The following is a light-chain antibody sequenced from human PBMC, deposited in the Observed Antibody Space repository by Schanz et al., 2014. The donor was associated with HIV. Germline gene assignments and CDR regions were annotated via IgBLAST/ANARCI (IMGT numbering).Light chain of an antibody. CDR1: QRVGDNF. J-gene: IGKJ2*01. CDR2: AAS. CDR3: QQYGSSYT. V-gene: IGKV3-20*01. Sequence: EIVLTQSPATLSLSSGERASLSCRASQRVGDNFLAWYQQKPGQAPRLLIYAASSRATGIPDRFSGSGSGTDFTLTISRLEPEDFAVYYCQQYGSSYTFGQGTKLEIK.